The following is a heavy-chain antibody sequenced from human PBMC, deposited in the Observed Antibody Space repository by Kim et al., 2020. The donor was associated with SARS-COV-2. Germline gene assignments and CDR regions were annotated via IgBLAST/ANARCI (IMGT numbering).Heavy chain of an antibody. CDR1: GYTFTSYY. D-gene: IGHD3-9*01. CDR3: AREGTHYDILTGYPGEASWFEP. Sequence: ASVKVSCKASGYTFTSYYMHWVRQAPGQGLEWMGIINPSGGSTSYAQKFQGRVTMTRDTSTSTVYMELSSLRSEDTAVYYCAREGTHYDILTGYPGEASWFEPWGQGTLVTVSS. J-gene: IGHJ5*02. V-gene: IGHV1-46*01. CDR2: INPSGGST.